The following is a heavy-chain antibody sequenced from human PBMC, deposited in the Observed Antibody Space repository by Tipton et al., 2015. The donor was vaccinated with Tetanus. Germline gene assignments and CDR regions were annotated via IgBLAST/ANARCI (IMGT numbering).Heavy chain of an antibody. CDR3: ANWYSGTYYVHH. V-gene: IGHV3-23*01. CDR2: ISASGGDT. J-gene: IGHJ1*01. Sequence: SLRLSCAASGFTFSSYAMGWVRRAPGQGLEYVSAISASGGDTYYADSVKGRFTISRDNSKNTQYLQMNSLRAEDTGLYYCANWYSGTYYVHHWGQGTLATVSS. CDR1: GFTFSSYA. D-gene: IGHD1-26*01.